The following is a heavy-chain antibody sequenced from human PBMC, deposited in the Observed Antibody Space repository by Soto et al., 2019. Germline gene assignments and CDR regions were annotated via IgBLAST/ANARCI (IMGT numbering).Heavy chain of an antibody. D-gene: IGHD3-16*02. Sequence: EVQLLESGGGLEQPGGSLRLSCAASGFTFSTYVMSWVRQAPGKGLQWVSGIGSGGNTYYADSVKGRFTISRDNSKNTRXXQMNGLRVEDTAVYYCATRADYRSDSPLGHDAFDIWGQGTMVTVSS. J-gene: IGHJ3*02. CDR2: IGSGGNT. CDR1: GFTFSTYV. V-gene: IGHV3-23*01. CDR3: ATRADYRSDSPLGHDAFDI.